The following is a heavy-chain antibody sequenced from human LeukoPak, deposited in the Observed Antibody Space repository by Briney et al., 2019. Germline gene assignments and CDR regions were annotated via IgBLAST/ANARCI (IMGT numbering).Heavy chain of an antibody. V-gene: IGHV4-59*01. CDR1: GGSISSYY. CDR3: ARADSSSWYAPFGY. J-gene: IGHJ4*02. Sequence: PSETLSLTCNVSGGSISSYYWSWIRQPPGKGLEWIGYVYYSGSTNYHPSLKSRVTISIDASKNQFSLKLNSVTAADAAVYYCARADSSSWYAPFGYWGQGTQVTVSP. CDR2: VYYSGST. D-gene: IGHD6-13*01.